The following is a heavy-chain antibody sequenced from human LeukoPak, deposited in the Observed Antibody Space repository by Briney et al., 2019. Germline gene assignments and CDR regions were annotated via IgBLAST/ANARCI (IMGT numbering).Heavy chain of an antibody. D-gene: IGHD1-26*01. V-gene: IGHV4-39*01. J-gene: IGHJ5*02. CDR1: GGSISSITYS. Sequence: SETLSLTCTVSGGSISSITYSWGWKRQPPGKGVEWIGSSYYSGITDYNTSLKSRVSVFVDTSKNQLPLHLSSVTAADTAVYYCARRHSGSYYGKHWFDPWRQGTLVSVSS. CDR2: SYYSGIT. CDR3: ARRHSGSYYGKHWFDP.